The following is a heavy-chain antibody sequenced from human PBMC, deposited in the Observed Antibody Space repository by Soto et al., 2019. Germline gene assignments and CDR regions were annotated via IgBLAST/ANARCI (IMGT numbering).Heavy chain of an antibody. CDR3: ACIISGGYSYGFNYYGMDV. CDR1: GGSISSSSYY. Sequence: PSETLSLTCTVSGGSISSSSYYWGWIRQPPGKGLEWIGSIFYSGSTYYNPSLKSRVTISVDTSKNQFSLKLTSVTAADTAVYYCACIISGGYSYGFNYYGMDVWGQGTTVT. CDR2: IFYSGST. J-gene: IGHJ6*02. V-gene: IGHV4-39*01. D-gene: IGHD5-18*01.